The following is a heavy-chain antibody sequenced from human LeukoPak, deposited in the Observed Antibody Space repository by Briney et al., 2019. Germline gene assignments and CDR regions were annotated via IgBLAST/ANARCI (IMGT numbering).Heavy chain of an antibody. CDR3: ASDLQYSDWLVSPDLDY. D-gene: IGHD3-9*01. V-gene: IGHV3-23*01. Sequence: GESLRHSCAASGFTFSSYAMSWVRQGPGKGLEWVSAISGAGGTTYDGDSLKGQFTISRDNTKNTLNLQMNSLIIEDTAVYYCASDLQYSDWLVSPDLDYWGQGTLVLVSS. CDR2: ISGAGGTT. J-gene: IGHJ4*02. CDR1: GFTFSSYA.